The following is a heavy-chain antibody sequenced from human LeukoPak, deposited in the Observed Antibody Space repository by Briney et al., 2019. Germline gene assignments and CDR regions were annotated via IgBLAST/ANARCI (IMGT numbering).Heavy chain of an antibody. CDR2: IYTSGST. J-gene: IGHJ4*02. D-gene: IGHD6-19*01. Sequence: SETLSLTCTVSGGSISSYYWSWIRQPAGKGLEWIGRIYTSGSTNYNPSLKSRVTMSVDTSKNQFSLKLSSVTAADTAVYYCARERQWLVFWCFDYWGQGTLVTVSS. V-gene: IGHV4-4*07. CDR3: ARERQWLVFWCFDY. CDR1: GGSISSYY.